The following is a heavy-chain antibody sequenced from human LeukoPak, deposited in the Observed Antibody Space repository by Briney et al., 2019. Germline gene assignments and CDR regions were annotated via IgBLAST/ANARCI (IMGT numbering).Heavy chain of an antibody. V-gene: IGHV3-33*01. J-gene: IGHJ4*02. D-gene: IGHD3-10*01. Sequence: GRSLRLSCAASGFTFSSYGMHWVRQAPGKGLEWVAVIWYDGSNKYYADSVKGRFTISRDNSKNTLYLQMNSLRAEDTAVYYCARVGYGSGSFFDYWGQGTLVTVSS. CDR1: GFTFSSYG. CDR2: IWYDGSNK. CDR3: ARVGYGSGSFFDY.